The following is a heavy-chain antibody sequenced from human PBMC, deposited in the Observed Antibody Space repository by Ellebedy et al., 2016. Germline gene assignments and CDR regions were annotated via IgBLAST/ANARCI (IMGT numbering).Heavy chain of an antibody. CDR2: ISGSVNNT. J-gene: IGHJ4*02. D-gene: IGHD6-19*01. CDR3: AKGGWLEY. Sequence: GESLKISCAASGFTFSTYGMTWVRQAPGKGLEWVSGISGSVNNTYYADSVKGRFTISRDNSKNKLYLQMNSLRAEDTAVYYCAKGGWLEYWGQGTLITVSS. V-gene: IGHV3-23*01. CDR1: GFTFSTYG.